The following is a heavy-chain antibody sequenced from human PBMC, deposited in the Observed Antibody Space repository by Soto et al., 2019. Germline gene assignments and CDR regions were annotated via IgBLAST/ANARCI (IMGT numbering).Heavy chain of an antibody. D-gene: IGHD2-21*02. Sequence: QVQLVQSGAEVKKPGASVKVSCRTSGYTFTNYYMHWVRQAPGQGLEWMGIIKCSGGETTYAQKFLGRVTKTRDTSTSTSDMELSSLRSEDTAGEYCARGGDVVRVTAPGDYWGQGTLVTGSS. V-gene: IGHV1-46*01. CDR3: ARGGDVVRVTAPGDY. CDR2: IKCSGGET. CDR1: GYTFTNYY. J-gene: IGHJ4*02.